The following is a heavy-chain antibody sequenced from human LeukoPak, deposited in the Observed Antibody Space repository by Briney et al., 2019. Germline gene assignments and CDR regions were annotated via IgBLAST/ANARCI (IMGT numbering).Heavy chain of an antibody. CDR1: GFTFSSYA. D-gene: IGHD2/OR15-2a*01. CDR2: ISGSGGST. V-gene: IGHV3-23*01. CDR3: AKGNNSLSYNFDY. Sequence: PGGSLRLSCAASGFTFSSYAMSWVRQAPGKGLEWVSAISGSGGSTYYADSVKGLFTISRDNSKNTLYLQMSSLRIEDTAFYHCAKGNNSLSYNFDYWGQGALVTVSS. J-gene: IGHJ4*02.